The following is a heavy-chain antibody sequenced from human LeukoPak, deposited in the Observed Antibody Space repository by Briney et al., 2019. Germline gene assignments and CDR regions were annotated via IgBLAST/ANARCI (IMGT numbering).Heavy chain of an antibody. Sequence: GWALGLSCAASGFTFSSYWMSWVRQAPGEGLEWVANIKQDGSVKYFPDSVKGRFTISRENAKNTLHLQMNSLRAEDTAVYYCARSSASWAMDVWGQGTTVTVSS. D-gene: IGHD7-27*01. J-gene: IGHJ6*02. CDR2: IKQDGSVK. CDR1: GFTFSSYW. V-gene: IGHV3-7*05. CDR3: ARSSASWAMDV.